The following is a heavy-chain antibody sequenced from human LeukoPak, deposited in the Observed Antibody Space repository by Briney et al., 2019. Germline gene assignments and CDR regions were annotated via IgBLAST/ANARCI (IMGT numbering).Heavy chain of an antibody. Sequence: SETLSLTCGVSGGSISNTNWWTWVRQPPGKGLEWIVEVNLQGSTNYNPSLKSRVAISVDKSENHISLNRTSVTAADTAVHYFAKEGGPYRRLDYSGQGTLVNVAS. V-gene: IGHV4-4*02. CDR2: VNLQGST. CDR3: AKEGGPYRRLDY. J-gene: IGHJ4*02. CDR1: GGSISNTNW.